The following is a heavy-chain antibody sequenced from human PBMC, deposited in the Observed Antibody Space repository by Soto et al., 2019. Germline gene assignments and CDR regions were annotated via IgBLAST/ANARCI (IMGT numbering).Heavy chain of an antibody. CDR3: AKRASGSGRSPPMIDY. CDR1: GFTFSSYS. CDR2: VGGGGDDT. D-gene: IGHD3-10*01. V-gene: IGHV3-23*01. Sequence: EVQLLESGGGLVQPGGSLRLSCAASGFTFSSYSMNWVRQAPGKGLEWVASVGGGGDDTFYADSVKGRFTISRDDSQNMLYLQMNSLRAQDTAVYFCAKRASGSGRSPPMIDYWGQGTLVTVSS. J-gene: IGHJ4*02.